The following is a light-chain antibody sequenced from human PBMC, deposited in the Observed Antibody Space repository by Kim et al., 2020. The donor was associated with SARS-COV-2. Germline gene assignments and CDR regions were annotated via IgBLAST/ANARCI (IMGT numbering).Light chain of an antibody. Sequence: QSITNTCTGGNSDVDGYKSVSWYQQHPGTAPKLIIFDVGARPSAVSDRFSASKSGNTVSLTISGLQAEDEADYYCSSYTSSTTRVFGGGTQLTVL. V-gene: IGLV2-14*04. J-gene: IGLJ3*02. CDR1: NSDVDGYKS. CDR2: DVG. CDR3: SSYTSSTTRV.